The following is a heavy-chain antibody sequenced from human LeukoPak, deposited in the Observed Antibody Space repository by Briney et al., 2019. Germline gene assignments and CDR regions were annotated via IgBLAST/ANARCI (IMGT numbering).Heavy chain of an antibody. CDR3: ARDPGPTSFYYGLDV. CDR2: IRYDSSDE. J-gene: IGHJ6*02. Sequence: GGSLRLSCAASGFIFSSFGMHWVRQAPGKGLDWVAFIRYDSSDEYYADSIKARFTISRDNSKHTLYLQMNILRAEDTAVYFCARDPGPTSFYYGLDVWGQGTTVTVSS. V-gene: IGHV3-30*02. D-gene: IGHD2/OR15-2a*01. CDR1: GFIFSSFG.